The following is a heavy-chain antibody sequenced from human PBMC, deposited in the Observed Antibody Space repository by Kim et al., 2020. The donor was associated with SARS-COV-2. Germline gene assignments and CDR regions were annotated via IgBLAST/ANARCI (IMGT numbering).Heavy chain of an antibody. Sequence: SVKGRFTISRDNSKNTLYLQMNSLRAEDTAVYYCAKASFDSSGYSYPFDYWGQGTLVTVSS. CDR3: AKASFDSSGYSYPFDY. J-gene: IGHJ4*02. V-gene: IGHV3-23*01. D-gene: IGHD3-22*01.